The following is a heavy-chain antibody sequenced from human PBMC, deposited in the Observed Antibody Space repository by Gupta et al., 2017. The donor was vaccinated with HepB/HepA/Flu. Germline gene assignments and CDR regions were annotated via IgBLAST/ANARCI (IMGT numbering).Heavy chain of an antibody. CDR1: GFTFDDYA. CDR2: ISWNSGSI. CDR3: AKAEYSSSSSVLQH. V-gene: IGHV3-9*03. J-gene: IGHJ1*01. D-gene: IGHD6-6*01. Sequence: EVQLVESGGGLVQPGRSLRLSCAASGFTFDDYAMHWVRQAPGKGLEWVSGISWNSGSIGYADSVKGRFTISRDNAKNSLYLQMNSLRAEDMALYYCAKAEYSSSSSVLQHWGQGTLVTVSS.